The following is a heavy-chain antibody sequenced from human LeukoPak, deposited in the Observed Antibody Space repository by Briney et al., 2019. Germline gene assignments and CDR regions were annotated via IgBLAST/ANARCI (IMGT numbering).Heavy chain of an antibody. J-gene: IGHJ1*01. CDR2: ITYSGGST. CDR3: AKLTDSNGYQYFHH. CDR1: GFTFSSHA. D-gene: IGHD3-22*01. Sequence: GGSLRLSCVASGFTFSSHAMTWVRQAPGKGLEWIAIITYSGGSTYYADSVKGRFTISRDNSKNTLYLQMNSLRADDTAVYYCAKLTDSNGYQYFHHWGQGTLVTVSS. V-gene: IGHV3-23*01.